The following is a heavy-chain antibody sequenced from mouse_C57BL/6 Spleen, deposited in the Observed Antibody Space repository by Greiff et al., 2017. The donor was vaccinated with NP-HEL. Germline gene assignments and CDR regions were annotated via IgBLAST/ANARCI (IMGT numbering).Heavy chain of an antibody. D-gene: IGHD1-1*01. J-gene: IGHJ2*01. Sequence: QVQLKESGPGLVQPSQSLSITCTVSGFSFTSYGVHWVRQSPGKGLEWLGVIWSGGSTDYNAAFISRLSISKDNSKSQVFFKLNSLQADDTAIYYCARFPNYYGSSYYFDYWGQGTTLTVSS. V-gene: IGHV2-2*01. CDR2: IWSGGST. CDR1: GFSFTSYG. CDR3: ARFPNYYGSSYYFDY.